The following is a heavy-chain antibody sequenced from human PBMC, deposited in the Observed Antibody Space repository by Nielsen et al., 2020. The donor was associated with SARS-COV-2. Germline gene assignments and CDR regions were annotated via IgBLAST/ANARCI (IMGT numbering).Heavy chain of an antibody. CDR2: ISSSGSTI. CDR3: ARDLAYDSSGYYHPYYYYGMDV. D-gene: IGHD3-22*01. J-gene: IGHJ6*02. Sequence: WIRQPPGKGLEWVSYISSSGSTIYYADSVKGRFTISRDNAKNSLYLQMNSLRAEDTAVYYCARDLAYDSSGYYHPYYYYGMDVWGQGTTVTVSS. V-gene: IGHV3-11*04.